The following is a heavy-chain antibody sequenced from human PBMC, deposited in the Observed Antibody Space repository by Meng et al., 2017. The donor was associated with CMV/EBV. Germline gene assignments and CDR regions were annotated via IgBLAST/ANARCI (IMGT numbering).Heavy chain of an antibody. CDR3: ARDLQGYYYGMDV. Sequence: ASVKVSCKASGYTFTGYYMHWVRQAPGQALEWMGWINPNSGGTNYAQKFQGRVTMTRDTSISTAYMELSSLRSDDTAVYYCARDLQGYYYGMDVWGQGTTVTVSS. D-gene: IGHD4-11*01. V-gene: IGHV1-2*02. CDR1: GYTFTGYY. CDR2: INPNSGGT. J-gene: IGHJ6*02.